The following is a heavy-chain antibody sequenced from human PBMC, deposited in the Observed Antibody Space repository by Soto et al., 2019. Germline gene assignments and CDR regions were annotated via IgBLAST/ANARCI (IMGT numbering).Heavy chain of an antibody. Sequence: EVQLVESGGGLVQPGGSLKLSCAASGFIFSGSAVHWVRQASGKGLGWVGRILSKAGNYATAYPASMKGRFTISRDDSEITAFLQMNSLKTDDTAVYYCIRGGSPYYYDYWGQGTLVAVSS. V-gene: IGHV3-73*01. CDR3: IRGGSPYYYDY. CDR1: GFIFSGSA. CDR2: ILSKAGNYAT. J-gene: IGHJ4*02.